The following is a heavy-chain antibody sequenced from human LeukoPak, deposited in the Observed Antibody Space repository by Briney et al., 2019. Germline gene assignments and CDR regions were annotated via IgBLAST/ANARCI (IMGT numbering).Heavy chain of an antibody. CDR3: ARSHYYDSSGSQNNWFDP. CDR1: GGSFSGYY. D-gene: IGHD3-22*01. J-gene: IGHJ5*02. Sequence: SETLSLTCAVYGGSFSGYYWSWIRQPPEKGLEWIGEINHSGSTNYNPSLKSRVTISVDTSKNQFSLKLSSVTAADTAVYYCARSHYYDSSGSQNNWFDPWGQGTLVTVSS. V-gene: IGHV4-34*01. CDR2: INHSGST.